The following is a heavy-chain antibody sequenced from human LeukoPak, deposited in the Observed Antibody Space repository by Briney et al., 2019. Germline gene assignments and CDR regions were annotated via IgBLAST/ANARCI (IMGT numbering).Heavy chain of an antibody. V-gene: IGHV3-73*01. Sequence: GGSLRLSCAASGFTFSGSAMHWVRQASGKGLEWVGRIRSKANSYATAYAASVKGRFTISRDDSKNTAHLQMNSLKTEDTAVYYCTRRDCSGGSCYLDYWGQGTLVTVSS. CDR1: GFTFSGSA. D-gene: IGHD2-15*01. CDR2: IRSKANSYAT. J-gene: IGHJ4*02. CDR3: TRRDCSGGSCYLDY.